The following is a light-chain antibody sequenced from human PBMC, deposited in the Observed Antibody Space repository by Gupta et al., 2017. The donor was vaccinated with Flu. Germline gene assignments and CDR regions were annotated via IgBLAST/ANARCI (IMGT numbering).Light chain of an antibody. Sequence: GGRGTSSCRASQRISSWLAWYQQKPGKAPKLLIYKGSSLESGVPSRFSGSGSATEFTLTISSLQPDDFATYYCQQYNSYPWTFGQGTKVEIK. J-gene: IGKJ1*01. CDR1: QRISSW. CDR2: KGS. V-gene: IGKV1-5*03. CDR3: QQYNSYPWT.